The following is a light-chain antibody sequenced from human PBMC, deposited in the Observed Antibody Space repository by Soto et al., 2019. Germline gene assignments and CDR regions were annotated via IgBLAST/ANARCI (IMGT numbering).Light chain of an antibody. Sequence: DIQMTQSPSTLSASVGDRVTITCRASQSFSNWLAWYQQKPGKATSLLIYDASTLESGVPSRFSGSGSGTECTLTISSLQPDDFATYYCQQYYSYPWTFGQGTKLEIK. CDR2: DAS. V-gene: IGKV1-5*01. J-gene: IGKJ2*02. CDR3: QQYYSYPWT. CDR1: QSFSNW.